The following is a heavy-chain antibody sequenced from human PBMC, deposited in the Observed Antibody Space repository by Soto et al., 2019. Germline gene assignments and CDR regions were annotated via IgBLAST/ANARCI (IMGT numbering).Heavy chain of an antibody. CDR2: VSYDGDDQ. Sequence: QEQLVESGGGLVQPGRSLRLSCEASRFAFTSYGMHWVRQAPGKGLEWLAVVSYDGDDQNYADSVKGRFTISRDNSKNTLDLQMSSLRGEDTAVYSCAKAATVTPWRYHDLWGRGTLVTVSS. V-gene: IGHV3-30*18. J-gene: IGHJ2*01. D-gene: IGHD4-17*01. CDR1: RFAFTSYG. CDR3: AKAATVTPWRYHDL.